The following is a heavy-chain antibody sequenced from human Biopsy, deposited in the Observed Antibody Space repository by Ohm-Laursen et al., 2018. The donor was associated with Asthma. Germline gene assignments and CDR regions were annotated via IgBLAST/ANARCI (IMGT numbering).Heavy chain of an antibody. CDR1: GGSISDYY. CDR2: IYYSGST. V-gene: IGHV4-59*07. Sequence: SDTLSITCPVSGGSISDYYKTWFRQPPGKGLEWIGYIYYSGSTNYNPSLKSRVTISEDTSKNQFSLKLTSVTAADTAVYYCARGVITNWFDPWGQGTLVTVSS. J-gene: IGHJ5*02. D-gene: IGHD3-16*02. CDR3: ARGVITNWFDP.